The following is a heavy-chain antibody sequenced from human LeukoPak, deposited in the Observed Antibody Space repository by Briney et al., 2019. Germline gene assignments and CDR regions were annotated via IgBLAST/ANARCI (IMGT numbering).Heavy chain of an antibody. CDR2: IYYSGST. J-gene: IGHJ4*02. D-gene: IGHD5-24*01. CDR1: GGSISSYY. V-gene: IGHV4-59*01. CDR3: ARGIDGYNHFDY. Sequence: SETLSLTCAVSGGSISSYYWSWIRQPPGKGLEWTGYIYYSGSTNYNPSLKSRVTISVDTSKNQFSLKLSSVTAADTAVYYCARGIDGYNHFDYWGQGNSVTVSS.